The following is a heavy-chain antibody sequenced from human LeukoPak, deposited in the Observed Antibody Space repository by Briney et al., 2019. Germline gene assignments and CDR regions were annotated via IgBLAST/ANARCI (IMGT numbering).Heavy chain of an antibody. J-gene: IGHJ4*02. CDR1: GYTFTNCY. D-gene: IGHD2-15*01. Sequence: ASLKVSCKASGYTFTNCYFHWVRQAPGQGLEWMEITNPSNGDTTYAQKLQGSVTVPEDTFTSTEYIELSRLRSEYLCVYFCAIYCPPAQLLLEFWGQGTLVTVSS. V-gene: IGHV1-46*01. CDR2: TNPSNGDT. CDR3: AIYCPPAQLLLEF.